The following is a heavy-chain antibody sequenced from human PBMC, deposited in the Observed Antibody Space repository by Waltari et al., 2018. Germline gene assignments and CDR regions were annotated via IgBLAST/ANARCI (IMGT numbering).Heavy chain of an antibody. CDR1: GYTFTSYA. D-gene: IGHD1-26*01. V-gene: IGHV1-3*03. CDR2: INAGNGNT. J-gene: IGHJ5*02. CDR3: ARGRPIQRSGTEMSNWFDP. Sequence: QVQLVQSGAEVKKPGASVKVSCKASGYTFTSYAMHWVRQAPGQRLEWMGWINAGNGNTKYSQEFQGRVTITRDTSASTAYMELSSLRSEDMAVYYCARGRPIQRSGTEMSNWFDPWGQGTLVTVSS.